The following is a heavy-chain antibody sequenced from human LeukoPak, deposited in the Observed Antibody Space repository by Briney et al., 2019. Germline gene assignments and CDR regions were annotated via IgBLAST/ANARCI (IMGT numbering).Heavy chain of an antibody. J-gene: IGHJ4*02. D-gene: IGHD2-2*01. Sequence: GGSLRLSCAASGFTFSGYAMHWVRQAPGKGLEWVAVISYDGSNKYYADSVKGRFTISRDNSKNTLYLQMDSLRAEDTAVYYCARESLVVPAAFDYWGQGTLVTVSS. CDR3: ARESLVVPAAFDY. CDR2: ISYDGSNK. V-gene: IGHV3-30*01. CDR1: GFTFSGYA.